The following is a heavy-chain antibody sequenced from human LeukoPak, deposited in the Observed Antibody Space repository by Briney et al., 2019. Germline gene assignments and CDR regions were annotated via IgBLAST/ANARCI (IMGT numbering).Heavy chain of an antibody. CDR2: IGSDGNK. Sequence: GGSLRLSCAASGFTFSDCAMTWVRQAPGKGLEWVSSIGSDGNKHYSESVRGRFAISRDNSKNTLFLQMSSLRAEDTAVYYCAISGLGFGEFRGLDYWGQGTLVTVSS. D-gene: IGHD3-10*01. CDR3: AISGLGFGEFRGLDY. V-gene: IGHV3-23*01. J-gene: IGHJ4*02. CDR1: GFTFSDCA.